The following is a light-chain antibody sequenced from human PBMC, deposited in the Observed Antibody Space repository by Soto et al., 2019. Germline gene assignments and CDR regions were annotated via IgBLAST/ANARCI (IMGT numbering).Light chain of an antibody. V-gene: IGKV3-11*01. CDR2: DAS. J-gene: IGKJ5*01. CDR1: QSISYS. Sequence: EIVLTQSPATLSLSPGERATLSCRASQSISYSLAWYQQKPGQAPRLLIHDASNRATGIPARFSGSGSGTDFTLTISSLEPEDFAVYYCQQRSNWPPITFGQGTRLEIK. CDR3: QQRSNWPPIT.